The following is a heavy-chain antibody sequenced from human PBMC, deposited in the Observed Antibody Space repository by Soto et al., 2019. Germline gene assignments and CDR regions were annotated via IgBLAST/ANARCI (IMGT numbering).Heavy chain of an antibody. J-gene: IGHJ5*02. D-gene: IGHD3-3*01. CDR3: ARVSYDFWSGYNENWFDP. Sequence: PSETLSLTCTVSGGSISSYYWSWIRQPPGKGLEWIGYIYYSGSTNYNPSLKSRVTISVDMSKNQFSLELSSVTAADTAVYYCARVSYDFWSGYNENWFDPWGQGTLVPVSS. CDR2: IYYSGST. V-gene: IGHV4-59*01. CDR1: GGSISSYY.